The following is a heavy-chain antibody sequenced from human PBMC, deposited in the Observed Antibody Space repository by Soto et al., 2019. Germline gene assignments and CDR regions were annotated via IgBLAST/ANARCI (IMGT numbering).Heavy chain of an antibody. V-gene: IGHV3-30*02. CDR3: TIVRVADSALDH. Sequence: PGGSLRLSCVVSGFIFSNNGMHWVRQTPGKGLEWVAFMSYDGSDTFYADSVKGRFTISGDNSKNTLFLHMSNLRAEDTAMYYCTIVRVADSALDHWGQGTLVTVSS. CDR2: MSYDGSDT. CDR1: GFIFSNNG. J-gene: IGHJ4*02. D-gene: IGHD3-10*02.